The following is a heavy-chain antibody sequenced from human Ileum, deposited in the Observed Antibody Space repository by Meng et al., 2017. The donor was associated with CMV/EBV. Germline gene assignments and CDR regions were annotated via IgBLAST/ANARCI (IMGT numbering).Heavy chain of an antibody. Sequence: GSGLTFRNYGMSWVRQAPGKGLEWVSSISGSGTSAFYADSVKGRFTISRDNSKNTVSLQMNSLRADDTAVYYCAKGVDYSGSSWFDPWGQGTLVTVSS. D-gene: IGHD4-23*01. J-gene: IGHJ5*02. CDR3: AKGVDYSGSSWFDP. CDR2: ISGSGTSA. CDR1: GLTFRNYG. V-gene: IGHV3-23*01.